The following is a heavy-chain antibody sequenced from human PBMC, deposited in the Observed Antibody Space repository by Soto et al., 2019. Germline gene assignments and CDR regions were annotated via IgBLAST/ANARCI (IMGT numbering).Heavy chain of an antibody. V-gene: IGHV1-2*02. CDR3: ATGTRYRTRWNYYTDYGLDV. D-gene: IGHD5-12*01. Sequence: QFVQSAAEVKKPGASVRVSCKGSGDTFKSYFIIWGRQAPGQGPEWMGWINPNSGATHYAQKFQGRVTMTKDTSISSAYMERTRLTSDDTAVYYCATGTRYRTRWNYYTDYGLDVGGPGNTVIVSS. CDR1: GDTFKSYF. CDR2: INPNSGAT. J-gene: IGHJ6*02.